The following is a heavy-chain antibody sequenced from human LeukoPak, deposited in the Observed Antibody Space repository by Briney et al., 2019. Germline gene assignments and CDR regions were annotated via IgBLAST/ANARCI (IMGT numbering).Heavy chain of an antibody. V-gene: IGHV3-9*01. CDR3: AKEGRSLQTY. D-gene: IGHD5-24*01. CDR1: GFTFDDYA. CDR2: ISWNSGSI. Sequence: GRSLRLSCAASGFTFDDYAMHWVRQAPGKGLEWVSGISWNSGSIGYADSVKGRFTISRDNAKNSLYLQMNSLRVEDTAVYYCAKEGRSLQTYWGQGTLVTVSS. J-gene: IGHJ4*02.